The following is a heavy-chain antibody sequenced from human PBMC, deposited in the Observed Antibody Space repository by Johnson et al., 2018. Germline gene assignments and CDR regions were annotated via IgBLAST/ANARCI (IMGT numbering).Heavy chain of an antibody. CDR3: ARVKSSGSYHFGMDV. V-gene: IGHV3-13*01. D-gene: IGHD3-10*01. CDR2: IGTAGDT. Sequence: QLVESGGGLVQPGGSLRLSCAASGFTFSNYDMHWVRQGTGKGLEWVSTIGTAGDTYYPGSVKGRFTSSRENAKNSLYLQMNNLRAGDTAVYYCARVKSSGSYHFGMDVWCQGTTVTVSS. J-gene: IGHJ6*02. CDR1: GFTFSNYD.